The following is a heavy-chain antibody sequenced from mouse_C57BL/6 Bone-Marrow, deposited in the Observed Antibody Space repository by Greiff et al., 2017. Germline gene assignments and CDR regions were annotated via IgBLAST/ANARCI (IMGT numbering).Heavy chain of an antibody. D-gene: IGHD1-1*01. J-gene: IGHJ2*01. CDR3: ARLYYYGSSYYFDY. V-gene: IGHV5-17*01. CDR2: ISSGSSTI. CDR1: GFTFSDYG. Sequence: EVHLVESGGGLVKPGGSLKLSCAASGFTFSDYGMHWVRQAPEKGLEWVAYISSGSSTIYYADTVKGRFTISRDNAKNTLFLQMTSLRSEDTAMYYCARLYYYGSSYYFDYWGQGTTLTVSS.